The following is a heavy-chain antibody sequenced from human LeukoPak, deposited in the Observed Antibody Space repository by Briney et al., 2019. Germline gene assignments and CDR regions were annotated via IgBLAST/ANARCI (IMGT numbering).Heavy chain of an antibody. V-gene: IGHV3-43*02. CDR2: ISGDGGST. CDR3: AKEESSSWYPY. J-gene: IGHJ4*02. CDR1: GFTFDDYA. Sequence: PGGSLRLSCAASGFTFDDYAMHWVRQAPGKGLEWVSLISGDGGSTYYADSVKGRFTISRDNSKNSLYLQMNSLRTADTALYYCAKEESSSWYPYWGQGTLVTVSS. D-gene: IGHD6-13*01.